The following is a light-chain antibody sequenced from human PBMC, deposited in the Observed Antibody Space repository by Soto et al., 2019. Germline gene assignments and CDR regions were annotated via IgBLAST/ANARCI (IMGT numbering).Light chain of an antibody. CDR2: YDS. CDR1: NIGSKS. CDR3: QVWDSSSVVV. V-gene: IGLV3-21*04. J-gene: IGLJ2*01. Sequence: SYELTQPPSVSVAPGKTARITCGGNNIGSKSVHWYQQKPGQAPVLVIYYDSDRPSGIPERFSGSNSGNTATLTISRVEAGDEADYYRQVWDSSSVVVFGGGTKLTVL.